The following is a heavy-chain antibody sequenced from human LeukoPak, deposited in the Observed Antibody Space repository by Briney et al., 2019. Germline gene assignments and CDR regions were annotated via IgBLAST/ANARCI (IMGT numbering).Heavy chain of an antibody. CDR2: INQDGSQK. CDR3: RCRWDY. CDR1: GFTFSSYG. D-gene: IGHD4-23*01. Sequence: GGSLRLSCAASGFTFSSYGMHWVRQAPGKGLEWVANINQDGSQKFYVDSVKGRFTISRDNANNSLYLQMNSLRAEDTAVYYRRCRWDYWGQGTLVTVSS. J-gene: IGHJ4*02. V-gene: IGHV3-7*01.